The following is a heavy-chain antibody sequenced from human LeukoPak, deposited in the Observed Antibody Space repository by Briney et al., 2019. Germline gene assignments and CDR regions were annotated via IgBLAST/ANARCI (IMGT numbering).Heavy chain of an antibody. CDR1: GGSISSYY. J-gene: IGHJ6*03. CDR3: ASVKRSSGWYLYAGGNDYYYMDV. CDR2: IYYSGST. D-gene: IGHD6-19*01. V-gene: IGHV4-59*12. Sequence: SETLSLTCTVSGGSISSYYWSWIRQPPGKGLEWIGYIYYSGSTNYNPSLKSRVTISVDTSKNQFSLKLSSVTAADTAVYYCASVKRSSGWYLYAGGNDYYYMDVWGKGTTVTVSS.